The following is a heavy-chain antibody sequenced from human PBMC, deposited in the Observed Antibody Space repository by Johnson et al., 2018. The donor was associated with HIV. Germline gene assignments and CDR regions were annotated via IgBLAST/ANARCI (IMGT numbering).Heavy chain of an antibody. CDR3: AKVIAVAGRPDAFDV. CDR2: TRFDGNNK. V-gene: IGHV3-30*02. J-gene: IGHJ3*01. D-gene: IGHD6-19*01. Sequence: QVQLVESGGGVVQPGGSLRLSCAASGFTFSSYGMHWVRQAPGKGLSWVAFTRFDGNNKYYADSVKGRFSISRDNSKKTLNLQMSSLRGDDTAVYYCAKVIAVAGRPDAFDVWGQGTIVTVSS. CDR1: GFTFSSYG.